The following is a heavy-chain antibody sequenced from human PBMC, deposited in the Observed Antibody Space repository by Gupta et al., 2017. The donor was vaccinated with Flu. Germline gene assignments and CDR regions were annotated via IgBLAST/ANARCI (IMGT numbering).Heavy chain of an antibody. Sequence: QVEMVQSGGGVVQPGRSLRLSCAASGFIFTRYAMHWVRQAPGKGLEWVAITSYDDTKKYYADSVKGRFTIARDNSKNTVYLQMNSLKPEDTAVYYCARDEDNYGGDYGYYHYMDVWGQGSTVTVSS. CDR2: TSYDDTKK. D-gene: IGHD2-21*02. CDR1: GFIFTRYA. J-gene: IGHJ6*03. V-gene: IGHV3-30*04. CDR3: ARDEDNYGGDYGYYHYMDV.